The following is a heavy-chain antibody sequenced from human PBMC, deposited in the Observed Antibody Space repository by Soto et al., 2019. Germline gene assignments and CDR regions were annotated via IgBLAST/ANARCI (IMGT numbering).Heavy chain of an antibody. CDR3: ARDGFNFSYGDY. J-gene: IGHJ4*02. CDR2: ISSSSSYI. CDR1: GFTFSSYS. D-gene: IGHD5-18*01. V-gene: IGHV3-21*01. Sequence: GGSLRLSCAASGFTFSSYSMNWVRQAPGKGLEWVSSISSSSSYIYYADSVKGRFTISRDNAKNSLYLQMNSLRAEDTAVYYCARDGFNFSYGDYWGQGTLVTVSS.